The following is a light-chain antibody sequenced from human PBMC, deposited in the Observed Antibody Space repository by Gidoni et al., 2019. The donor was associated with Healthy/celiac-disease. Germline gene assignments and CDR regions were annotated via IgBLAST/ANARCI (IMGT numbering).Light chain of an antibody. CDR2: GAS. J-gene: IGKJ2*01. CDR3: QQYNNLRYT. Sequence: EIVMTQSPATLSVSPGERATLSCRASQSVSSNLAWYQQKPGQAPRLLIYGASTRATGIPARFSGSGSGTEFTLTISSQQSEDFAVYYCQQYNNLRYTFGQGTKLEIK. V-gene: IGKV3-15*01. CDR1: QSVSSN.